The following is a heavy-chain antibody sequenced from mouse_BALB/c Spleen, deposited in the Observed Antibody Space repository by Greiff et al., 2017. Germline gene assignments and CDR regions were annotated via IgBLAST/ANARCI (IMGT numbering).Heavy chain of an antibody. CDR1: GFNIKDTY. J-gene: IGHJ3*01. Sequence: EVKLVESGAELVKPGASVKLSCTASGFNIKDTYMHWVKQRPEQGLEWIGRIDPANGNTKYDPKFQGKATITADTSSNTAYLQLSSLTSEDTAVYYCAYGNYGAYWGQGTLVTVSA. CDR2: IDPANGNT. V-gene: IGHV14-3*02. CDR3: AYGNYGAY. D-gene: IGHD2-1*01.